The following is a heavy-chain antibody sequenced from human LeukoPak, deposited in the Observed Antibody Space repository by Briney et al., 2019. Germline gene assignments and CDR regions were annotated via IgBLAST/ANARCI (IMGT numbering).Heavy chain of an antibody. V-gene: IGHV3-33*01. D-gene: IGHD6-19*01. CDR3: ARLPYSSGWEYYFDY. J-gene: IGHJ4*02. CDR1: GFTFSSYG. Sequence: GGSLRLSCAASGFTFSSYGMHWVRQAPGKGLEWVAVIWYDGSNKYYADSVKGRFTISRDNSENTLYLQMNSLRAEDTAVYYCARLPYSSGWEYYFDYWGQGTLVTVSS. CDR2: IWYDGSNK.